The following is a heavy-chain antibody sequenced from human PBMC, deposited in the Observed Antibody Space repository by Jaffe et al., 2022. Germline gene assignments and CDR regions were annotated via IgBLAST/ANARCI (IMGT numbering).Heavy chain of an antibody. CDR2: IYYSGST. J-gene: IGHJ6*03. V-gene: IGHV4-59*01. D-gene: IGHD6-19*01. Sequence: QVQLQESGPGLVKPSETLSLTCTVSGGSISSYYWSWIRQPPGKGLEWIGYIYYSGSTNYNPSLKSRVTISVDTSKNQFSLKLSSVTAADTAVYYCARGPRDNSSGWWGWYYYMDVWGKGTTVTVSS. CDR1: GGSISSYY. CDR3: ARGPRDNSSGWWGWYYYMDV.